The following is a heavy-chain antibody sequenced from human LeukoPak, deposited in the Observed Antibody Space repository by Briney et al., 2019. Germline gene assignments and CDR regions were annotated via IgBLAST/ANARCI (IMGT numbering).Heavy chain of an antibody. Sequence: GGSLRLSCAASGFTFSSYWMSWVRQAPGKGLEWVSSISSSSSYIYYADSVKGRFTISRDNAKNSLYLQMNSLRAEDTAVYYCASSLGSGYYVSFDYWGQGTLVTVSS. J-gene: IGHJ4*02. CDR3: ASSLGSGYYVSFDY. CDR1: GFTFSSYW. V-gene: IGHV3-21*01. CDR2: ISSSSSYI. D-gene: IGHD3-3*01.